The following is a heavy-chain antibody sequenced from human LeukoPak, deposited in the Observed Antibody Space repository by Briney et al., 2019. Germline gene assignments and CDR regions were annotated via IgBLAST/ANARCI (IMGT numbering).Heavy chain of an antibody. CDR2: ISSSSTTR. J-gene: IGHJ6*02. D-gene: IGHD2-21*02. Sequence: PGGSLRLSCVVSGFSFSSCSMNCVRQAPGKGLVWVSYISSSSTTRYYADSVKGRFTISRDNAKNSLYLQMNSLRDEDSAVYYCARVGDSNRYGMDVWGQGTTVTVSS. CDR1: GFSFSSCS. V-gene: IGHV3-48*02. CDR3: ARVGDSNRYGMDV.